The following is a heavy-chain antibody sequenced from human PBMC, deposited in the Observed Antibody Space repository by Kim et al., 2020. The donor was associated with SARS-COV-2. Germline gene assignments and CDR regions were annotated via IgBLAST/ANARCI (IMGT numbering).Heavy chain of an antibody. CDR3: ARDLGYGDYDGPTFDY. J-gene: IGHJ4*02. V-gene: IGHV3-7*01. CDR1: GFTFSSYW. CDR2: IKQDGSEK. Sequence: GGSLRLSCAASGFTFSSYWMSWVRQAPGKGLEWVANIKQDGSEKYYVDSVKGRFTISRDNAKNSLYLQMNSLRAEDTAVYYCARDLGYGDYDGPTFDYWGQGTLVTVSS. D-gene: IGHD4-17*01.